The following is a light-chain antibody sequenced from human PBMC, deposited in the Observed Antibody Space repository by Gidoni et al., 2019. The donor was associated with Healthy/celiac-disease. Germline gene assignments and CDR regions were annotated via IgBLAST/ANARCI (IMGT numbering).Light chain of an antibody. CDR1: QSVLYSSNNKSY. CDR2: WAS. V-gene: IGKV4-1*01. CDR3: QQYYSTPLT. Sequence: DIVMTPSPDPLAVSLGERATINCKSSQSVLYSSNNKSYLAWYQQKPGQPPKLLIYWASTRESGVPDRFSGSGSGTDFTLTISSLQAEDVAVYYCQQYYSTPLTFGGGTKVEIK. J-gene: IGKJ4*01.